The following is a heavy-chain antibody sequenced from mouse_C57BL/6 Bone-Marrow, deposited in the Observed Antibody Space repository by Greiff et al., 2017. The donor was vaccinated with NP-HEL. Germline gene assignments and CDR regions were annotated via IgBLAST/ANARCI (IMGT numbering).Heavy chain of an antibody. CDR2: ISSGSSTI. J-gene: IGHJ3*01. V-gene: IGHV5-17*01. D-gene: IGHD2-4*01. CDR3: ARERYYDYEGGFDY. Sequence: EVQGVESGGGLVKPGGSLTLSCAASGFTFSDYGMHWVRQAPEKGLEWVAYISSGSSTIYYADTVKGRFTISRDNAKKTLFLQMTSLRSEDTAMYYCARERYYDYEGGFDYWGQGTLVTVSA. CDR1: GFTFSDYG.